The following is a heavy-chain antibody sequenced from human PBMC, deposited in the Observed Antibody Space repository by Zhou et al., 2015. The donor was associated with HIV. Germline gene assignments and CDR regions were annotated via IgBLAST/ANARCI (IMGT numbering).Heavy chain of an antibody. Sequence: LMQSGTEVKKPGSSVKVSCEVSGGTFSSDGISWVRQAPGQGLEWMGGIIPIFGTSTNAQRFQGRVTFTADRSTSTAYMELRRLTSEDTAMYYCARDRGGAARPGWRYFDLWGRGTLVTVSS. D-gene: IGHD6-6*01. CDR3: ARDRGGAARPGWRYFDL. CDR2: IIPIFGTS. V-gene: IGHV1-69*06. J-gene: IGHJ2*01. CDR1: GGTFSSDG.